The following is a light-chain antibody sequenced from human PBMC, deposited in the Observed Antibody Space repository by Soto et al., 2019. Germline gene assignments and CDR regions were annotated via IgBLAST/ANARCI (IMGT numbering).Light chain of an antibody. CDR1: QSVSSY. CDR3: QQRSNWPRFT. CDR2: DAS. J-gene: IGKJ3*01. V-gene: IGKV3-11*01. Sequence: EIVLTQSPATLSLSPGERATLSCRASQSVSSYLAWYQQKPGQAPRLLIYDASNRATGIPARFSGSGSETDFTLTISSLEHEDFAVYYCQQRSNWPRFTFGPGTKVDIK.